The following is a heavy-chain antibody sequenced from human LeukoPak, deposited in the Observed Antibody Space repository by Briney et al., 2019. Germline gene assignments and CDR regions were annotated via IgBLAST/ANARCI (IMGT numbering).Heavy chain of an antibody. CDR1: DDSLSTNSYY. J-gene: IGHJ4*02. D-gene: IGHD5-24*01. V-gene: IGHV4-39*01. CDR2: LHYSGTP. Sequence: SETLSLTCTVSDDSLSTNSYYWTWIRQPPGKGLEWVASLHYSGTPYYSPSLSSRISIFVDTYKRQFSLQVRSVTASDTAMYYCSRGDDSYKQGNFWGQGTLVTVSS. CDR3: SRGDDSYKQGNF.